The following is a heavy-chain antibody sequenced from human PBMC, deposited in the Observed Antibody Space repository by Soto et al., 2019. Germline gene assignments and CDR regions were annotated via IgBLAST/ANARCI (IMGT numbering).Heavy chain of an antibody. D-gene: IGHD3-10*01. Sequence: QAHLVQSGPEVKKPGASVKVSCKGSGYIFTSYGIAWVRQAPGQGLEWMGWISAHNGNTEYAQKFQGRVTVTRDTSTSKAYLELRSLRSDDTALYYWARGRYGAYWRQGALVTVSS. CDR3: ARGRYGAY. CDR2: ISAHNGNT. CDR1: GYIFTSYG. V-gene: IGHV1-18*01. J-gene: IGHJ4*02.